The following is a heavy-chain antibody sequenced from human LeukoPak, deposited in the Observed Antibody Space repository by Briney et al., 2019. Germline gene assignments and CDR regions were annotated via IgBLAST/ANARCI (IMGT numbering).Heavy chain of an antibody. Sequence: GESLKISCKGSGYSFTNYWIGWARQMPGKGLEWMGIIYPGDSDTRYSPSFQGQVTISADKSISTAYLQWSSLKPSDTAMYYCARQGGSQSGAFDIWGQGTMVTVSS. CDR3: ARQGGSQSGAFDI. CDR2: IYPGDSDT. CDR1: GYSFTNYW. V-gene: IGHV5-51*01. D-gene: IGHD1-26*01. J-gene: IGHJ3*02.